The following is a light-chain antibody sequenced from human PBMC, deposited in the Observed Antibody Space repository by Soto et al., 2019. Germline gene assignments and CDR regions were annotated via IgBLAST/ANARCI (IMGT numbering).Light chain of an antibody. J-gene: IGKJ1*01. CDR2: NAS. V-gene: IGKV3-11*01. Sequence: EIVLTQSPATLSLSPGERATLSCRASQSIGSSLGWYQQRPGQAPRLLISNASNRATGIPARFSGSGSGTDFTLTISSLEPKDFAVYYCQRHGTFGQGTKVEI. CDR3: QRHGT. CDR1: QSIGSS.